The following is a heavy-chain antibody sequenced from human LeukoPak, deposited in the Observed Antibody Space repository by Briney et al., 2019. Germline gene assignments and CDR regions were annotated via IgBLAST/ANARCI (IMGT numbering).Heavy chain of an antibody. CDR1: VGSYSGYY. Sequence: SETLSLTCAVCVGSYSGYYGSCIRQPPAKGREGIGEINHSGSTDYNPSLKSRVTISVDTSKNQFSLKLSSVTAADTALYYCARSEPRNTWSHFDSWGQGTLVTVSS. D-gene: IGHD1/OR15-1a*01. J-gene: IGHJ4*02. CDR3: ARSEPRNTWSHFDS. V-gene: IGHV4-34*01. CDR2: INHSGST.